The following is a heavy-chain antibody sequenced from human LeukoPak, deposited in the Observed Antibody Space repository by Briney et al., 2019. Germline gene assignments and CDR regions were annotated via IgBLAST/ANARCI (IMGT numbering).Heavy chain of an antibody. J-gene: IGHJ6*02. CDR3: ASLARSSSSGRLYYYYGMDV. CDR2: INHSGST. V-gene: IGHV4-34*01. D-gene: IGHD6-6*01. CDR1: GGSFSGYY. Sequence: SETLSHTCAVYGGSFSGYYWSWIRQPPGKGLEWIGEINHSGSTNYNPSHKSRVTISVDTSKNQFSLKLSSVTAADTAVYYCASLARSSSSGRLYYYYGMDVWGQGTTVTVSS.